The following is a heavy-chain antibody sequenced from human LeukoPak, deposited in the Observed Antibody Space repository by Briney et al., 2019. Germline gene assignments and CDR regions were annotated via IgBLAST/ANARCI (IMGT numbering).Heavy chain of an antibody. CDR1: GYTFTSHY. CDR3: ARTMGGTPTGYYYYYYMDV. J-gene: IGHJ6*03. Sequence: ASVKVSCKASGYTFTSHYMHWVRQAPEKGLEWMGIINPTGDSTSYAQKFQGRVTMTRDTSISTAYMELSRLRSDDTAVYYCARTMGGTPTGYYYYYYMDVWGKGTTVTISS. D-gene: IGHD3-16*01. V-gene: IGHV1-46*01. CDR2: INPTGDST.